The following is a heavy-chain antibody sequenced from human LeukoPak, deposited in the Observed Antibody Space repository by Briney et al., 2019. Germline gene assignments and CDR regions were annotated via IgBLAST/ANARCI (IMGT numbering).Heavy chain of an antibody. D-gene: IGHD2-8*01. Sequence: GGSLRLSCAASGFTFSTYWMSWVRQAPGKGLEWVANINQNETEKYYVDSVKGRFTISRDNAKNSLYLQMNSLRAEDTAVYYCARDGGNGLDYWGQGTLVTVSS. CDR3: ARDGGNGLDY. CDR1: GFTFSTYW. V-gene: IGHV3-7*01. CDR2: INQNETEK. J-gene: IGHJ4*02.